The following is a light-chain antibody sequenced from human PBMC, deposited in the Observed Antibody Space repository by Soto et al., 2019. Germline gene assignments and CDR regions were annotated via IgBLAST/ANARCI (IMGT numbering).Light chain of an antibody. CDR1: QGIGTY. V-gene: IGKV1-9*01. CDR3: QQYETFSGT. Sequence: IQLTQSPSSLSASVGDRVTVTCRASQGIGTYLVWYQQKSGKAPTVLIYASSTLQTGVPSRFSGSGSGTDFSLTISSLHPEDVATYYCQQYETFSGTFGPGTKVDI. J-gene: IGKJ1*01. CDR2: ASS.